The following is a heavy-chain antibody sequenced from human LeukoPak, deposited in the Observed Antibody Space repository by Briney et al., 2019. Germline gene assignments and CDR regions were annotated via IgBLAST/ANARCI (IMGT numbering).Heavy chain of an antibody. D-gene: IGHD3-16*01. J-gene: IGHJ6*03. CDR3: ARVRPLYYYYYYMDV. CDR2: IYYSGST. Sequence: PSETLSLTCTVSGGSISSYYWSWIRQPPGKGLEWIGYIYYSGSTNYNPSLKRRVTISVDTCKNQFSLQLSSVTAADTAVYYCARVRPLYYYYYYMDVWGKGTTVTVSS. CDR1: GGSISSYY. V-gene: IGHV4-59*01.